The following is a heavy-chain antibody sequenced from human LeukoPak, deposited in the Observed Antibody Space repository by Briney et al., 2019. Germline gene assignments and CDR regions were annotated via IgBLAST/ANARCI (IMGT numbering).Heavy chain of an antibody. CDR3: AASLDLAVYGIDY. Sequence: PGGSLRLSCAASGFTFSSYAVSWVRQPLGKGLKWVAGISGRGESTYYADSVKGRFTISRDYSKNTVYLQMNSLRAEDTSLYYCAASLDLAVYGIDYWGQGTLVTVSS. J-gene: IGHJ4*02. CDR1: GFTFSSYA. D-gene: IGHD2-8*02. V-gene: IGHV3-23*01. CDR2: ISGRGEST.